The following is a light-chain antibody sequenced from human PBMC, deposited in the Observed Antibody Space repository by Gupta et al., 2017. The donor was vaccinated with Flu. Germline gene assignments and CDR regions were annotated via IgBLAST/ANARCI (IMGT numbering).Light chain of an antibody. CDR2: EVS. V-gene: IGLV2-14*01. Sequence: QSALTQPAPVSGYPGRSITISCTGTSRDVGGYNYVSWYQQHPGKAPKLMIYEVSNRPSGVSNRFSGSKSVNTASLTISMLEAEDEADYYCGTNTSSSTVVFGGGTKLTVL. CDR3: GTNTSSSTVV. J-gene: IGLJ2*01. CDR1: SRDVGGYNY.